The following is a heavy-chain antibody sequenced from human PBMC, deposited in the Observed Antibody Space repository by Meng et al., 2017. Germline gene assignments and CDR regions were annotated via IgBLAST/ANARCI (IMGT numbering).Heavy chain of an antibody. V-gene: IGHV5-51*01. Sequence: GESLKISCQGSGYSFTSYWIGWVRQMPGKGLEWMGIIYPGDSDTRYSPSFQGQVTISADKSISTDYLQWSSLKASDTAMYYCARHRDGYNTKSHAFDIWGQGTMVTVSS. CDR1: GYSFTSYW. D-gene: IGHD5-24*01. CDR3: ARHRDGYNTKSHAFDI. J-gene: IGHJ3*02. CDR2: IYPGDSDT.